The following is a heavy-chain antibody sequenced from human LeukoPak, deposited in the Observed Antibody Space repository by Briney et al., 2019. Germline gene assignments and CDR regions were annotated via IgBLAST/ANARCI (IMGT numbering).Heavy chain of an antibody. J-gene: IGHJ4*02. Sequence: PGRSLRLSCAASGFTFSSYGMHWVRQAPGKGLEWVAVISYDGSNEYYADSVKGRFTISRDNSKNTLYLQMNSLRAEDTAVYYCAKVGNGDDFDYWGQGTLVTVSS. D-gene: IGHD4-17*01. CDR1: GFTFSSYG. CDR2: ISYDGSNE. V-gene: IGHV3-30*18. CDR3: AKVGNGDDFDY.